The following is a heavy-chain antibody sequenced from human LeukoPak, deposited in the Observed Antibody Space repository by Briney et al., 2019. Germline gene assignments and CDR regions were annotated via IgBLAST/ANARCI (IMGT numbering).Heavy chain of an antibody. CDR3: AREGYSGSFGDFDY. D-gene: IGHD1-26*01. J-gene: IGHJ4*02. Sequence: SETLSLTCTVSGYSISSGYYWGWIRQPPGKGLEWIGSIYHSGSTYYNPSLKSRVTISVDTSKNQFSLKLSSVTAADTAVYYCAREGYSGSFGDFDYWDQGTLVTVSS. CDR1: GYSISSGYY. CDR2: IYHSGST. V-gene: IGHV4-38-2*02.